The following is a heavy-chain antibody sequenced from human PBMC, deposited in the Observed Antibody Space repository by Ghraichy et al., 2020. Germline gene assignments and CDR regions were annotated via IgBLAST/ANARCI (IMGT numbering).Heavy chain of an antibody. CDR1: GFTFSSYW. J-gene: IGHJ5*02. CDR2: ISSDGSNI. D-gene: IGHD4-11*01. CDR3: ARDVTIAGPSYIDP. Sequence: GESLNISCAASGFTFSSYWMHWVRQDPEKGLVWVSRISSDGSNIKYADSVKGRFTISRDNVKNTLYVQMNSLRADDTAVYYCARDVTIAGPSYIDPWGQGTLVTVSS. V-gene: IGHV3-74*01.